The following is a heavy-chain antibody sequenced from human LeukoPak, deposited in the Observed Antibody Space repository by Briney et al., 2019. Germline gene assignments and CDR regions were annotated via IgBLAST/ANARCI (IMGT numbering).Heavy chain of an antibody. J-gene: IGHJ5*02. Sequence: PGGSLRLSCAASGFTFSTYGMHWVRQAPGKGLEWVAVISYDGSNKYYADSVKGRFTISRDNSKNTLYLQMNSLRAEDTAVYYCARDHKATQWLVWRNWFDPWGQGTLVTVSS. D-gene: IGHD6-19*01. V-gene: IGHV3-30*19. CDR1: GFTFSTYG. CDR3: ARDHKATQWLVWRNWFDP. CDR2: ISYDGSNK.